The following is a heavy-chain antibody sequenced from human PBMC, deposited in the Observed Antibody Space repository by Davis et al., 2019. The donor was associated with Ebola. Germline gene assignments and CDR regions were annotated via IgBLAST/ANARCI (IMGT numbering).Heavy chain of an antibody. Sequence: AASVKVSCKASGYTFTSYGISWVRQAPGQGLEWMGWISAYNGNTNYAETFQGRVTMTTDTSTNTAYMEVRGLRSDDTAVYYCARDGSVAAIELDYWGQGTLVTVSS. V-gene: IGHV1-18*04. CDR3: ARDGSVAAIELDY. D-gene: IGHD2-2*02. CDR2: ISAYNGNT. CDR1: GYTFTSYG. J-gene: IGHJ4*02.